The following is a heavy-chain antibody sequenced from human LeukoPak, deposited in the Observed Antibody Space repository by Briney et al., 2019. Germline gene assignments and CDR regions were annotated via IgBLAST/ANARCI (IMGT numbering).Heavy chain of an antibody. J-gene: IGHJ4*02. CDR1: GGSISSYY. Sequence: PSETLSLTCTVSGGSISSYYWSWIRQPPGKGLEWIGYIYYSGSTNYNPSLKSRVTISVDTSKNQFSLKLSSVTAADTAVYYCARGPRDIVVVPAAFRGREIDYWGQGTLVTVSS. CDR2: IYYSGST. V-gene: IGHV4-59*12. CDR3: ARGPRDIVVVPAAFRGREIDY. D-gene: IGHD2-2*01.